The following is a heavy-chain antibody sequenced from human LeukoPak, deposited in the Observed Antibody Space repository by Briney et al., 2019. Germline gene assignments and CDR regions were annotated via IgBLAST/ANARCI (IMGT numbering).Heavy chain of an antibody. V-gene: IGHV3-9*01. Sequence: GRSLRLSCAASGFTFDDYAMHWVRQAPGKGLEWVSGISWNSGRKDYADSVKGRFTISRDNSKNTLYLQMNSLRAEDTAVYYCAKDPQLHSSSWYFDYWGQGTLVTVSS. CDR3: AKDPQLHSSSWYFDY. D-gene: IGHD6-13*01. J-gene: IGHJ4*02. CDR2: ISWNSGRK. CDR1: GFTFDDYA.